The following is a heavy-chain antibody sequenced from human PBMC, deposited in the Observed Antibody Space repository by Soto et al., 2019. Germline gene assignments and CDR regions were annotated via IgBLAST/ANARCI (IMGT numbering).Heavy chain of an antibody. CDR2: IIPIFGTA. CDR3: AKDGYSITRNKPLDY. D-gene: IGHD2-2*01. Sequence: ASVKVSCKASGGTFSSYAISWVRQAPGQGLEWMGGIIPIFGTANYAQKFQGRVTITADESTSTAYMELGSLRSEDTAVYYCAKDGYSITRNKPLDYWGQGTLVTVSS. CDR1: GGTFSSYA. J-gene: IGHJ4*02. V-gene: IGHV1-69*13.